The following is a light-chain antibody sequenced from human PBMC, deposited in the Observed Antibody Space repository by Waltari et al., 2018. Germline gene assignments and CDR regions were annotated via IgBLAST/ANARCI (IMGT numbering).Light chain of an antibody. Sequence: EIVLTQSPGTLSLSPGERATLPCRASQSVGRSLAWYQQKPGQAPRLLIYGASIRATGIPERFSGGGSGTDFSLTISRLEPEDFAAYHCQHYVRLPVTFGQGTKVEIK. V-gene: IGKV3-20*01. CDR1: QSVGRS. CDR2: GAS. CDR3: QHYVRLPVT. J-gene: IGKJ1*01.